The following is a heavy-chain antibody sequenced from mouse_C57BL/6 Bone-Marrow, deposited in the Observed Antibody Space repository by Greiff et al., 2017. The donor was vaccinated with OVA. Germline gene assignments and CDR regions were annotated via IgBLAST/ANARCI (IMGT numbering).Heavy chain of an antibody. J-gene: IGHJ3*01. CDR2: IYPGSGST. CDR1: GYTFTSYW. D-gene: IGHD3-2*02. Sequence: VQLQQPGAELVKPGASVKMSCKASGYTFTSYWITWVKQRPGQGLEWIGDIYPGSGSTNYNEKFKSKATLTVDTSSSTAYMQLSSLTSEDSAVYYCARGLGSSGPAWFAYWGQGTLVTVSA. CDR3: ARGLGSSGPAWFAY. V-gene: IGHV1-55*01.